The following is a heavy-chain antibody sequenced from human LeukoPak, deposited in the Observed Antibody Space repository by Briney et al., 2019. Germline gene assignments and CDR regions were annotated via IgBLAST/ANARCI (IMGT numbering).Heavy chain of an antibody. CDR3: VRDYFRGDIVATIMDH. Sequence: GASVKVSCKASGYTFTGNYMHWVRQAPGQGLEWMGWINPNIGGTNYAQKFQGRVTMTRDTSISTAYMELSRLRSDDTAVYYCVRDYFRGDIVATIMDHWGQGTLVTVSS. CDR2: INPNIGGT. D-gene: IGHD5-12*01. CDR1: GYTFTGNY. J-gene: IGHJ4*02. V-gene: IGHV1-2*02.